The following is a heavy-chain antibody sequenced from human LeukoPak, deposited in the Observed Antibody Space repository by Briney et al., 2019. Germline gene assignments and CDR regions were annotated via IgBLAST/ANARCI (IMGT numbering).Heavy chain of an antibody. Sequence: GGSLRLSCAASGFTFSSYGMHWVRQAPGKGLEWVAVIWYDGSNKYYADSVEGRFTISRDNSKNTLYLQMNSLRAEDTAVYYCARERVTIFGVVIIVHYYYGMDVWGQGTTVTVSS. CDR3: ARERVTIFGVVIIVHYYYGMDV. D-gene: IGHD3-3*01. V-gene: IGHV3-33*01. J-gene: IGHJ6*02. CDR2: IWYDGSNK. CDR1: GFTFSSYG.